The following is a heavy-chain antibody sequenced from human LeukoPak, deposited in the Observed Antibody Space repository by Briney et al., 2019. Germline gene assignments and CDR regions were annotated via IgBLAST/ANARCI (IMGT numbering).Heavy chain of an antibody. J-gene: IGHJ4*02. CDR1: GGSLSSYY. D-gene: IGHD3-10*01. CDR2: IYHRGSA. CDR3: ARGGSYYTSGSYLGY. Sequence: SETLSLTCTVSGGSLSSYYWSWIRQPPGKGLEWIGYIYHRGSANYNPSLKSRVAISLDTSKNQFSLKLTSVTAADTAVYYCARGGSYYTSGSYLGYWGQGTQVTVSS. V-gene: IGHV4-59*01.